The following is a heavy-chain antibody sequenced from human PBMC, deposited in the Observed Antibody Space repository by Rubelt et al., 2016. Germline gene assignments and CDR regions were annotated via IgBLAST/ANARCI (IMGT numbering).Heavy chain of an antibody. J-gene: IGHJ5*02. CDR1: GYTFTSYY. CDR2: INPSGGST. Sequence: QVQLVQSGAEVKKPGASVKVSCKASGYTFTSYYMHWVRQAPGQGLEWMGIINPSGGSTSYAQKCQGRVTMTRDTSTSTVYMELSSLRPEDTAVYDCARSPRYDFEDNWFDPWGQGTLVTVSS. D-gene: IGHD3-3*01. CDR3: ARSPRYDFEDNWFDP. V-gene: IGHV1-46*01.